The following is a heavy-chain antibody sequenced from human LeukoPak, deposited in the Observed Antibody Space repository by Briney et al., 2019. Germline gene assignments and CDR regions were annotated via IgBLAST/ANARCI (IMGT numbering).Heavy chain of an antibody. J-gene: IGHJ5*02. Sequence: PSETLSLTCTVSGGSISSYYWSWIRQPPGKGLESIGYIYYSGSTNYNPSLKSRVTISVDTSKNQFSLKLSSVTAADTAVYYCARASYSSSWFDPWGQGTLVTVSS. CDR1: GGSISSYY. D-gene: IGHD6-13*01. CDR3: ARASYSSSWFDP. V-gene: IGHV4-59*01. CDR2: IYYSGST.